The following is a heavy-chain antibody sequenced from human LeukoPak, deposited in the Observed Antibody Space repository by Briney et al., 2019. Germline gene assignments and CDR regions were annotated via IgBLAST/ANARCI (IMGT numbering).Heavy chain of an antibody. CDR1: GFTFSWYW. CDR3: ARDES. CDR2: IKQDGSEK. Sequence: GGSLRLSCGASGFTFSWYWMSWVRQAPGKGLEWVANIKQDGSEKYYVDSVRGRFTISRDNAKNSLCLQMNSLRAEDTAVYYCARDESWGQGTLVTVSS. V-gene: IGHV3-7*01. J-gene: IGHJ5*02.